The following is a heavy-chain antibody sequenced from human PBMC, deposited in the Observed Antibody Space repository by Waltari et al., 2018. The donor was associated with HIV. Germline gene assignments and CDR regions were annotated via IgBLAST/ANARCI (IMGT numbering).Heavy chain of an antibody. Sequence: QVQLVQSGAEMKKPGSSLKASCKASGGTFGNDGINWVGRAPGQGIEWMGGIIPIFGTTNLAQKYQGRVTISADEFTSTVYMELSSLRSEDTAVYHCARTDTHFWGQGTLVTVSS. J-gene: IGHJ4*02. CDR3: ARTDTHF. CDR1: GGTFGNDG. CDR2: IIPIFGTT. V-gene: IGHV1-69*12.